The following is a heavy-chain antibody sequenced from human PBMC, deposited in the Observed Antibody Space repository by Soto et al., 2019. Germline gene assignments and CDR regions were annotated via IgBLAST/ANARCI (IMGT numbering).Heavy chain of an antibody. CDR1: RGSMTGGDYY. CDR2: IFYNGDT. Sequence: QVQLQESGPGLVKPSQTLSLTCTVSRGSMTGGDYYWTWIRQHPGKGLEWIGYIFYNGDTYYNPSLKSRVSTSIDTSKDQFALKLSSVTAADTAVYYCARDRPTAGATGATRGIFDYWGQGILVTVSS. CDR3: ARDRPTAGATGATRGIFDY. J-gene: IGHJ4*02. D-gene: IGHD1-1*01. V-gene: IGHV4-31*03.